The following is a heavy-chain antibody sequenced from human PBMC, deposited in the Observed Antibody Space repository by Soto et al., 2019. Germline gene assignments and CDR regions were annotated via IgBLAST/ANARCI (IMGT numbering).Heavy chain of an antibody. Sequence: SETLSLTCTVSGGSISSGGAYWSWIRQHPGKGLEWIGCISYSGITSHNPSLKSRVTISVDTSKNQFSLKLSSVTGADTAVYYCARRYGDYYYYMDVWGKGTTVTVSS. D-gene: IGHD4-17*01. CDR3: ARRYGDYYYYMDV. J-gene: IGHJ6*03. V-gene: IGHV4-31*03. CDR1: GGSISSGGAY. CDR2: ISYSGIT.